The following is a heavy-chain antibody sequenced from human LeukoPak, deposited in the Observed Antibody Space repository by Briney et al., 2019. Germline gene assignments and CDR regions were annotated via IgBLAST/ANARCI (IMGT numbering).Heavy chain of an antibody. CDR2: IIPIFGTA. V-gene: IGHV1-69*05. Sequence: SVKVSCKASGGTFSSHAISWVRQAPGQGLEWMGGIIPIFGTANYAQKFQGRVTITTDESTSTAYMELSSLRSDDTAVYYCGTLLSNGPFDYWGQGSLVTVSS. CDR3: GTLLSNGPFDY. J-gene: IGHJ4*02. CDR1: GGTFSSHA.